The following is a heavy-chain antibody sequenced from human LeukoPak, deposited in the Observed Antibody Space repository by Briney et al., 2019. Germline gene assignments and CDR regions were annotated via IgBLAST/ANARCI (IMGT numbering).Heavy chain of an antibody. Sequence: ASVKVSCKASGYTFTGYYMHWVRQAPGQGLEWMGWINPNSGGTNYAQKFQGRVTMTRDTSISTVYMELSRLRSDDTAVYYCARGRLAYCGGDCYRPFDYWGQGTLVTVSS. V-gene: IGHV1-2*02. J-gene: IGHJ4*02. D-gene: IGHD2-21*02. CDR2: INPNSGGT. CDR3: ARGRLAYCGGDCYRPFDY. CDR1: GYTFTGYY.